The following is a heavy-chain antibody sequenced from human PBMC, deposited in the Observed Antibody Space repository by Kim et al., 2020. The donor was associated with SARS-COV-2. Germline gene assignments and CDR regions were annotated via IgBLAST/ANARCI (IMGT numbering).Heavy chain of an antibody. V-gene: IGHV4-39*01. Sequence: SETLSLTCTVSGGSISSSSYYWGWIRQPPGKGLEWIGSIYYSGSTYYNPSLKSRVTISVETSKNQFSLKLSSVTAADTAVYYCARQRAYYDILTGYDYYYDGMDVWGQGTTVTVS. CDR3: ARQRAYYDILTGYDYYYDGMDV. J-gene: IGHJ6*02. CDR2: IYYSGST. D-gene: IGHD3-9*01. CDR1: GGSISSSSYY.